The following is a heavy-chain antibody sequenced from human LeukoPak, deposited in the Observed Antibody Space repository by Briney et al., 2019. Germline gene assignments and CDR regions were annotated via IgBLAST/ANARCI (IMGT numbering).Heavy chain of an antibody. V-gene: IGHV4-59*08. J-gene: IGHJ4*02. CDR2: IYYSGTT. Sequence: PSETLSLTCTVSGGSINNYYWSWIRQPPGKGLEWIGYIYYSGTTNYNPSPKSRVTISVDTSKNQFSLKLSSVTAADTAVYYCARQGSHYDYWGQGTLVTVSS. CDR3: ARQGSHYDY. D-gene: IGHD1-26*01. CDR1: GGSINNYY.